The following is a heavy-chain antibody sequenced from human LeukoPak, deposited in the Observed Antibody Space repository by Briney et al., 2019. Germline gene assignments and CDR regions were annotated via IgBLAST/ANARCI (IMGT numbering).Heavy chain of an antibody. D-gene: IGHD1-26*01. Sequence: KPSETLSLTCTVSGGSISSYYWTWIRQPPGKGLERIGDIYITGSTNYNPYLKRRVTMSVDTSKNQFSLRLSSVTAADTAVYYCARVRIGETSYDASDVWGLGTMVTVSS. J-gene: IGHJ3*01. V-gene: IGHV4-59*13. CDR2: IYITGST. CDR3: ARVRIGETSYDASDV. CDR1: GGSISSYY.